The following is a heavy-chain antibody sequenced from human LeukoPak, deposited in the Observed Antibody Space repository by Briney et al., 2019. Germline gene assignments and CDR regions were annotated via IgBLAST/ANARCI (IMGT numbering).Heavy chain of an antibody. CDR2: ISSDGSHT. CDR1: GFTLNTYG. J-gene: IGHJ4*02. D-gene: IGHD2-8*01. Sequence: GGSLRLSCAASGFTLNTYGIHWVRQAPGKGLEWVAVISSDGSHTYNADSVRGRFTISRDNSKNTVFLQMNSLRAEDTAVYYCAKKGVPASNGRVDYWGQGTLVTVSS. CDR3: AKKGVPASNGRVDY. V-gene: IGHV3-30*18.